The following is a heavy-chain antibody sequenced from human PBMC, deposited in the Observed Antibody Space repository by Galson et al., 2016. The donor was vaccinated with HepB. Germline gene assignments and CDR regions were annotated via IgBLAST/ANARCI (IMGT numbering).Heavy chain of an antibody. CDR3: AKEWGFSNYGLPWFDP. Sequence: SLRLSCAASGFPFSGHWMHWVRQPPGKGLVWVARINSDGTTTDYAHSVKGRFSVSRDNVRNTLYLQMNSLRAEDTATYYCAKEWGFSNYGLPWFDPRGQGTLVAVSS. CDR1: GFPFSGHW. V-gene: IGHV3-74*01. D-gene: IGHD4-11*01. J-gene: IGHJ5*02. CDR2: INSDGTTT.